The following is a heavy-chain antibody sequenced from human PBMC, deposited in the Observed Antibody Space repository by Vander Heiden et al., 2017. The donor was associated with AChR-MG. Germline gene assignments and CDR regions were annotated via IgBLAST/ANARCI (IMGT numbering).Heavy chain of an antibody. CDR3: ARHPSKDGSSWLFKY. V-gene: IGHV3-30-3*01. CDR1: GFTFSSYA. D-gene: IGHD6-13*01. J-gene: IGHJ4*01. Sequence: QVQLLASGGGVVQPGWSLRLPCAACGFTFSSYARHWVRQAPGKGLEWVAVISYDGSNKYYADSAKGRFTISRDNSKNTLYLQMNSLRDEETAVYDCARHPSKDGSSWLFKYWGQVSLVTVSS. CDR2: ISYDGSNK.